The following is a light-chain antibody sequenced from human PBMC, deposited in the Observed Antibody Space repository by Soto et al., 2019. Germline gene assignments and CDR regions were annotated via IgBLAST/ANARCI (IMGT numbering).Light chain of an antibody. CDR2: KAS. V-gene: IGKV1-5*03. CDR1: QHINSL. Sequence: GDRVTIPCRASQHINSLLAWYQQKPGKAPKLLIYKASSLESGVPSRFSGNGSGTEFTLTISSLQPDDFATYYCQQYSSYSPFGGGTKVEIK. J-gene: IGKJ4*02. CDR3: QQYSSYSP.